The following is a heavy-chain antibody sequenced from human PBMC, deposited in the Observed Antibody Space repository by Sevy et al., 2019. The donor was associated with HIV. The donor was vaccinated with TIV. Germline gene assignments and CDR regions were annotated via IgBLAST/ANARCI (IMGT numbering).Heavy chain of an antibody. CDR3: ARKYDSSGDFDY. CDR2: ISGSGGSGDKT. D-gene: IGHD3-22*01. Sequence: GGSLRLSCAASGFTFNRYAMNWVRQAPGKGLEWVSGISGSGGSGDKTNYADSVKGRFTISRDDSKNSLYLQLNSLRAEDTAIYYCARKYDSSGDFDYWGQGTLVTVSS. CDR1: GFTFNRYA. J-gene: IGHJ4*02. V-gene: IGHV3-23*01.